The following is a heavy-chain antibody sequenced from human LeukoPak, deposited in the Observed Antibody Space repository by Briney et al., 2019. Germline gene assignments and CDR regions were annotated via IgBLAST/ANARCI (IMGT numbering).Heavy chain of an antibody. CDR3: ARERRGDDAFDI. V-gene: IGHV3-64*01. CDR2: ISTNGGRT. CDR1: GFTFSSYA. D-gene: IGHD3-16*01. J-gene: IGHJ3*02. Sequence: GGSLRLSCAASGFTFSSYAMHWVRQAPGKGLEYVSTISTNGGRTYYANSVKGGFTISRDNSKNTVYLQMGSLRAEDMAVYYCARERRGDDAFDIWGQGTMVTVSS.